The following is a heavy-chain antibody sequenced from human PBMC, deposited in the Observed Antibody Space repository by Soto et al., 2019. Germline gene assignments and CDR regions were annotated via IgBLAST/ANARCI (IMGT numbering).Heavy chain of an antibody. D-gene: IGHD3-3*01. CDR2: IYSSGST. CDR1: GGSISTNY. CDR3: ARPRATPGDKYYDFWGGYWWWYDP. V-gene: IGHV4-59*08. Sequence: PSEILSLTCTVSGGSISTNYWTWIRLPPGKGPEWIGYIYSSGSTNYNPSLRGRVTLSVDASKNQVSLKLSSVTAADTAVYYCARPRATPGDKYYDFWGGYWWWYDPWGQGTLVTVSS. J-gene: IGHJ5*02.